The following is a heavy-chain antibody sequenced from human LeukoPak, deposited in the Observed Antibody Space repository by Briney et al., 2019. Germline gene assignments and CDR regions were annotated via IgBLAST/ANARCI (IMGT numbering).Heavy chain of an antibody. J-gene: IGHJ4*02. CDR3: ARDRSGSGSYYDY. V-gene: IGHV4-39*07. Sequence: SESLSLTCTVSGVSISSSNYYWGWLRQPPGKGLEWIGSIYYRGSTYYNPSLKSRVTISVDTSKNQFSLKLSSVTAADTAVYYCARDRSGSGSYYDYWGQGTLVTVSS. CDR2: IYYRGST. D-gene: IGHD3-10*01. CDR1: GVSISSSNYY.